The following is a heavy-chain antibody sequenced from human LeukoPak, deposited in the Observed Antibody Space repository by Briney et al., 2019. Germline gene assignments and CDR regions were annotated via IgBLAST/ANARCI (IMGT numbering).Heavy chain of an antibody. V-gene: IGHV1-24*01. Sequence: ASVKVSCKVSGYTLTELSMHWVRQAPGKGLERMGGFDPEDGETIYAQKFQGRVTITADESTSTAYMELSSLRSEDTAVYYCARDLGGRRKDAFDIWGQGTMVTVSS. CDR2: FDPEDGET. CDR1: GYTLTELS. J-gene: IGHJ3*02. CDR3: ARDLGGRRKDAFDI.